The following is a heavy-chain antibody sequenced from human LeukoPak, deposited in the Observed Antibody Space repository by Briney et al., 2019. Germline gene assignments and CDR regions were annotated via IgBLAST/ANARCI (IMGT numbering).Heavy chain of an antibody. Sequence: GGSLRLSCAASGFTFSSYAMSWVRQAPGKGLEWVSTIAGSGGNTYYADSVKGRFTISRDNAKNSLYLQMNSLRAEDTAVYYCARDSPYDFTDYWGQGTLVTVSS. J-gene: IGHJ4*02. V-gene: IGHV3-23*01. CDR2: IAGSGGNT. CDR3: ARDSPYDFTDY. CDR1: GFTFSSYA. D-gene: IGHD3-3*01.